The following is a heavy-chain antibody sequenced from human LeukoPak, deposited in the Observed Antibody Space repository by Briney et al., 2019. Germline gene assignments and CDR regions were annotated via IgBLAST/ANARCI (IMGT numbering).Heavy chain of an antibody. Sequence: PSETLSLTCTVSGGSISSYYWSWIRQPPGKGLEWIGYIYYSGSTNYNPSLKSRVTISVDTSKNQFSLKLSSVTAADTAVYYCARHVGNPYGGNLIDYWGQGTLVTVSS. CDR1: GGSISSYY. V-gene: IGHV4-59*08. CDR3: ARHVGNPYGGNLIDY. D-gene: IGHD4-23*01. J-gene: IGHJ4*02. CDR2: IYYSGST.